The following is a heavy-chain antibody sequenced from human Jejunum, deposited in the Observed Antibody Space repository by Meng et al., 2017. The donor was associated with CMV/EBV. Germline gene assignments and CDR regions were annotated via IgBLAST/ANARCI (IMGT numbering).Heavy chain of an antibody. CDR2: INAYNGDT. CDR1: GYTFTNYG. J-gene: IGHJ4*02. CDR3: ARDLTYCSGGSCYPTTIDY. V-gene: IGHV1-18*01. Sequence: QAQLVQSGGEVKKPXXSVKVSXKASGYTFTNYGITWVRQAPGQGLEWMGWINAYNGDTNYAQTLQGRVTMTTDTSTSTAYMELRSLRSDDTAVYYCARDLTYCSGGSCYPTTIDYGGQGTLVTVSS. D-gene: IGHD2-15*01.